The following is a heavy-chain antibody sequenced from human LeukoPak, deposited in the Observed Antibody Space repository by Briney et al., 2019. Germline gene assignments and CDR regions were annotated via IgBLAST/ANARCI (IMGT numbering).Heavy chain of an antibody. V-gene: IGHV4-59*12. J-gene: IGHJ4*02. Sequence: SETLSLTCTVSGGSISSKYWSWIRQPPGKGLEWIGCVYYSGSTNYNPSLKSRVTISVDMAKNQFSLKLTSVTAADTAVYYCARRLRHYDLVTGYYTYFDRWGQGTLVTVSS. CDR1: GGSISSKY. CDR3: ARRLRHYDLVTGYYTYFDR. D-gene: IGHD3-9*01. CDR2: VYYSGST.